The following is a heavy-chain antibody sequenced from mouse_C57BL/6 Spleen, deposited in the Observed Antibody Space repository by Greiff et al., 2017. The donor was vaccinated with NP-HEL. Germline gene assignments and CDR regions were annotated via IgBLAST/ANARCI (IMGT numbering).Heavy chain of an antibody. CDR2: IYPGDGDT. J-gene: IGHJ4*01. V-gene: IGHV1-82*01. D-gene: IGHD1-1*01. CDR1: GYAFSSSW. Sequence: VQLQQSGPELVKPGASVKISCKASGYAFSSSWMNWVKQRPGKGLEWIGRIYPGDGDTNYNGKFKGKATLTADKSSSTAYMQLSSRTSEDSAVYFCARPYGSSYYYAMDYWGQGTSVTVSS. CDR3: ARPYGSSYYYAMDY.